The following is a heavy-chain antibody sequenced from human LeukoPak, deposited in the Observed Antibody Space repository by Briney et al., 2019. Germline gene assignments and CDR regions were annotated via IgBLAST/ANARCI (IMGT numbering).Heavy chain of an antibody. V-gene: IGHV3-74*01. J-gene: IGHJ6*02. CDR3: ARGLYYGMDV. Sequence: GGSLRLSCAASGFTFGRFWMHWVRQAPGKGLVWVSRIGADGTGTSYVDPVKGRYTIFRDNAKNTLYLQMNSLRAEDTAVYYCARGLYYGMDVWGQGTTVTASS. CDR2: IGADGTGT. CDR1: GFTFGRFW.